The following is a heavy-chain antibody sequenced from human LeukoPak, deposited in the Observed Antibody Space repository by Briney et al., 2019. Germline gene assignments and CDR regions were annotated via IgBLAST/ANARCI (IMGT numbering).Heavy chain of an antibody. V-gene: IGHV4-39*01. Sequence: SETLSLTCTVSGDSISSSNSYRGWIRQPPGKGLEWIGSLYYSGGSYYNPSLKSRVTISADTSKNQFSLKLTSVTAADTAVYYCAKYRSGGLDWYFELWGRGTLVTVSS. CDR1: GDSISSSNSY. CDR3: AKYRSGGLDWYFEL. D-gene: IGHD6-19*01. J-gene: IGHJ2*01. CDR2: LYYSGGS.